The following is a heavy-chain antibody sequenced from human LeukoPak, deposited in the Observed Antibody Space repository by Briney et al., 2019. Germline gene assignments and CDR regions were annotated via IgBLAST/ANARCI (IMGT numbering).Heavy chain of an antibody. Sequence: ASVKVSCKASGYTFTSYGISWVRQAPGQGLEWMGWISTYNGNTHYAQKLQGRVTMTTDTSTSTAYMELRSLRSDDTAVYYCARSSLAMAGSVFDYWGQGTLVTVSS. V-gene: IGHV1-18*01. CDR1: GYTFTSYG. CDR2: ISTYNGNT. CDR3: ARSSLAMAGSVFDY. D-gene: IGHD6-19*01. J-gene: IGHJ4*02.